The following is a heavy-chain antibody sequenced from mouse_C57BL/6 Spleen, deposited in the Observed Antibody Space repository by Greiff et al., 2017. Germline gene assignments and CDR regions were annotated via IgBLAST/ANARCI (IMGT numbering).Heavy chain of an antibody. D-gene: IGHD2-3*01. Sequence: EVKLVESGGGLVQPGGSMKLSCVASGFTFSNYWMNWVRQSPEKGLEWVAQIRLKSDNYATHYAESVKGRFTISRDDSKSSVYLQMNNLRAEDTGIYYCTGDGYYVSFAYWGQGTLVTVSA. V-gene: IGHV6-3*01. CDR2: IRLKSDNYAT. J-gene: IGHJ3*01. CDR3: TGDGYYVSFAY. CDR1: GFTFSNYW.